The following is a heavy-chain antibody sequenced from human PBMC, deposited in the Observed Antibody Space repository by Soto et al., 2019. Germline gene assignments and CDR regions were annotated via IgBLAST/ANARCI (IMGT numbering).Heavy chain of an antibody. J-gene: IGHJ5*02. CDR1: GFAFSTYS. V-gene: IGHV3-21*01. CDR3: SRDIDSSA. CDR2: ITTSSTYR. D-gene: IGHD3-22*01. Sequence: LRLSCAASGFAFSTYSMNWVRQAPGKGLEWVSDITTSSTYRVYADSVKGRFTISRDDAKSSLYLQMNSLRVEDTAVYYCSRDIDSSAWGQGTLVTVSS.